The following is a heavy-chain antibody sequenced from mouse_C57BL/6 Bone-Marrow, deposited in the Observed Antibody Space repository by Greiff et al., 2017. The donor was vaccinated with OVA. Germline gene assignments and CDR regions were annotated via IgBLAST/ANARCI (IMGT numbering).Heavy chain of an antibody. J-gene: IGHJ1*03. V-gene: IGHV1-55*01. CDR1: GYTFTSYC. D-gene: IGHD1-1*01. CDR3: ARESTTVVGYFDV. CDR2: IYPGSGST. Sequence: QVQLQQSGAELVTPGASVKMSCKASGYTFTSYCITWVKQRPGQGLEWIGVIYPGSGSTNYTEKFKSKATLTVDTSSSTAYMQLSSLTSEDSAVYYCARESTTVVGYFDVWGKGTTVTVSS.